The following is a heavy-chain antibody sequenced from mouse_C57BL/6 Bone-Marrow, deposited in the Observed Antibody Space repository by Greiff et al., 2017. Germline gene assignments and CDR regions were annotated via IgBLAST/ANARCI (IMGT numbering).Heavy chain of an antibody. J-gene: IGHJ1*03. CDR2: IYPRSGNT. CDR1: GYTFTSYG. D-gene: IGHD1-1*01. CDR3: ARGDYYGSSYLWYFDV. Sequence: QVQLQQSGAELARPGASVKLSCKASGYTFTSYGISWVKQRTGQGLEWIGEIYPRSGNTYYNEKFKGKATLTADKSSSTAYMELRSLTSEDSAVYFCARGDYYGSSYLWYFDVWGTGTTVTVSS. V-gene: IGHV1-81*01.